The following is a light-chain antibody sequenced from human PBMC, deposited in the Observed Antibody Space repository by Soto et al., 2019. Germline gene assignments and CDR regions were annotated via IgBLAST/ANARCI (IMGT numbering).Light chain of an antibody. J-gene: IGKJ1*01. V-gene: IGKV1-6*01. Sequence: AIQMTQSPFSLSASVGDRVTITCRASQGMRDDLSWYQQKAGKAPKLLIFTASKLNSGVPSRFSGSFSGTNFSLTISDLQPEDCATYYCLQDYSYPRTFGQGTKVEI. CDR1: QGMRDD. CDR3: LQDYSYPRT. CDR2: TAS.